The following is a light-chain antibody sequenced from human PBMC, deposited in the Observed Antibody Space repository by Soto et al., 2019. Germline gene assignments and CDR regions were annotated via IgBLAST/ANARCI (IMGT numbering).Light chain of an antibody. V-gene: IGLV2-11*01. CDR3: LVWDSRSEHYV. CDR1: SSDVGAYNY. CDR2: DVS. J-gene: IGLJ1*01. Sequence: QSALTQPRSVSGSPGQSVTISCTGTSSDVGAYNYVSWYQQHSGKAPKFMIYDVSKRPSGVPDRFSGSKSGNTATLTITRVEAGDEADYHCLVWDSRSEHYVFGTGTKVTVL.